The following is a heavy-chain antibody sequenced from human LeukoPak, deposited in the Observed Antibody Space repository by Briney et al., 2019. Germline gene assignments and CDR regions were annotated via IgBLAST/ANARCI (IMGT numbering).Heavy chain of an antibody. CDR1: GGSFSGYY. V-gene: IGHV4-34*01. J-gene: IGHJ4*02. Sequence: SETLSLTCAVYGGSFSGYYWSWIRQPPGKGLEWIGEINHSGSTNYNPSLKGRVTISVDTSKNQFSLKLSSVTAADTAVYYCARMEYSSNRLDYWGQGTLVTVSS. CDR2: INHSGST. CDR3: ARMEYSSNRLDY. D-gene: IGHD6-6*01.